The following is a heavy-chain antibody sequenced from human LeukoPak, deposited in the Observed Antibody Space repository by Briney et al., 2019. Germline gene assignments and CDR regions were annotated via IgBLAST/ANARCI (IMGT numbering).Heavy chain of an antibody. CDR2: ISGSGGST. CDR3: AKDEDIVVVPAAIDY. Sequence: GSLRLSCAASGLTFSSYAMSWVRQAPGKGLEWVSAISGSGGSTYYADSVKGRFTISRDNSKNTLYLQMNSLRAEDTAVYYCAKDEDIVVVPAAIDYWGQGTLVTVSS. V-gene: IGHV3-23*01. CDR1: GLTFSSYA. J-gene: IGHJ4*02. D-gene: IGHD2-2*01.